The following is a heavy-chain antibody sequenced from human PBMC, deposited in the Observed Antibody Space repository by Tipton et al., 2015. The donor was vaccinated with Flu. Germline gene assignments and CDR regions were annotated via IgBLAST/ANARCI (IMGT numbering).Heavy chain of an antibody. CDR2: IYSGGST. D-gene: IGHD3-10*01. J-gene: IGHJ4*02. Sequence: SLRLSCAASGSTVSSNYMSWVRQAPGKGLEWVSVIYSGGSTYYADSVKGRFTISRDNSKNTLYLQMNSLRAEDTAVYYCARDLMVRGVISYYFDYWGQGTLVTVSS. CDR3: ARDLMVRGVISYYFDY. CDR1: GSTVSSNY. V-gene: IGHV3-53*01.